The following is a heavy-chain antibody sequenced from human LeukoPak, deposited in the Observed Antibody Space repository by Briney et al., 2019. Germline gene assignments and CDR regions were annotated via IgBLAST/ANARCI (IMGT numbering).Heavy chain of an antibody. J-gene: IGHJ3*02. CDR3: ARVKTSSFVLDI. Sequence: SETLSLTCAVSGYSISSGYYWGWIRQPPGKGLEWIASIYHSGNTYYNPSLKSRITISVDTSKNHFSLNLSSVTAADTAVYYCARVKTSSFVLDIWGQGTMVTVSS. CDR1: GYSISSGYY. CDR2: IYHSGNT. V-gene: IGHV4-38-2*01.